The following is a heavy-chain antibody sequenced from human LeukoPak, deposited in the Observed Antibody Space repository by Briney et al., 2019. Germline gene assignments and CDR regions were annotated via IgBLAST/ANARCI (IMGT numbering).Heavy chain of an antibody. V-gene: IGHV3-23*01. D-gene: IGHD6-13*01. CDR2: ISGSGGST. CDR3: ARAYSSSWYDC. CDR1: GFTFSSYA. Sequence: PGGSLRLSCAASGFTFSSYAMSWVRQAPGKGLEWVSGISGSGGSTYYADSVKGRFTISRDNSKNTVYLQMNSLRAEDTAVYYCARAYSSSWYDCWGQGTLVTVSS. J-gene: IGHJ5*01.